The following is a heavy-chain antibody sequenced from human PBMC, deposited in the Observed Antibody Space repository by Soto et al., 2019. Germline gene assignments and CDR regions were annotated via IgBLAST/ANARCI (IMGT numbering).Heavy chain of an antibody. Sequence: QVQLVQSVAEVKKPGSSVKVSCKASGGTFSSYAISWVRQAPGQGLEWMGGIIPIPGTANYAQKFQGRVTITADEATSTAYMELSSLRSEATAVYYCARSQGSSTSLEIYYYYYYGMDVWGQGTTVTVSS. V-gene: IGHV1-69*01. D-gene: IGHD2-2*01. J-gene: IGHJ6*02. CDR3: ARSQGSSTSLEIYYYYYYGMDV. CDR1: GGTFSSYA. CDR2: IIPIPGTA.